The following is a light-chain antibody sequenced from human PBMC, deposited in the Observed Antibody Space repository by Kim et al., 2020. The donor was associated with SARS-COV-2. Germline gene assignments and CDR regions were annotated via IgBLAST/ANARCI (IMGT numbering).Light chain of an antibody. CDR2: KAS. CDR1: QSISSS. Sequence: DIQMTQSPSTLSASAGDRVTITCRASQSISSSLAWYQQKPGKAPKLLIYKASSLEGGVPSTFSGSGSGTEFTLTISSLQPDDFATYYCQQYNGSPYTFGPGTKLEIK. J-gene: IGKJ2*01. V-gene: IGKV1-5*03. CDR3: QQYNGSPYT.